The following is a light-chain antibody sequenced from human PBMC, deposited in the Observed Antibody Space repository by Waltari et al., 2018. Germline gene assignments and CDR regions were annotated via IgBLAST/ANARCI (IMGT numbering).Light chain of an antibody. CDR3: QQYGSSPPIT. J-gene: IGKJ5*01. Sequence: EIALTQSPGTLSLSPGERATLACRASQSVSKYLAWYQQKPGQAPRLLIYGASSRATGIPDRFSGSGSGTDFTLTIIRLEPEDFAVYYCQQYGSSPPITFGQGTRLEIK. CDR1: QSVSKY. CDR2: GAS. V-gene: IGKV3-20*01.